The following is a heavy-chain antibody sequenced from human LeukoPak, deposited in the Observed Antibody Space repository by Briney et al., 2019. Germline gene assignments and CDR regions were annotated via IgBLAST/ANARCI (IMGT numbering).Heavy chain of an antibody. Sequence: SETLSLTCAVYGGSFSGYHWSWIRQPPGKGLEWIGEINHSGSTNYNPSLKSRVTISVDTSKNQFSLKLSSVTAADTAVYYCARLIAVAGKDYWGQGTLVTVSS. J-gene: IGHJ4*02. CDR1: GGSFSGYH. D-gene: IGHD6-19*01. CDR2: INHSGST. V-gene: IGHV4-34*01. CDR3: ARLIAVAGKDY.